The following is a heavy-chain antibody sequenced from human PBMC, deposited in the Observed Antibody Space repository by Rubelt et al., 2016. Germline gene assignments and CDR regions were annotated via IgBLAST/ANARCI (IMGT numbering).Heavy chain of an antibody. Sequence: QVQLQESGPGQAKPSETLSLTCTVSGGSINSYYWSWIRQPPGKGLEWIGNSYYRGSTTYNHSLKSRVSMSVDTSKNQFALELSSVTTADSAVYYWARGTYSGTYYMYFDYWGQGTLVTVSS. CDR1: GGSINSYY. J-gene: IGHJ4*02. V-gene: IGHV4-59*01. CDR3: ARGTYSGTYYMYFDY. D-gene: IGHD1-26*01. CDR2: SYYRGST.